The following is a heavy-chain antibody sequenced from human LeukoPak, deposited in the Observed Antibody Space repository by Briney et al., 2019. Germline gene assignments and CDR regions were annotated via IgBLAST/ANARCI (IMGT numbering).Heavy chain of an antibody. J-gene: IGHJ4*02. V-gene: IGHV4-59*01. CDR1: GGSFSGYY. CDR2: IYYSGST. D-gene: IGHD3-3*01. Sequence: ASETLSLTCAVYGGSFSGYYWSWIRQPPGKGLEWIGYIYYSGSTNYNPSLKSRVTISVDTSKNQFSLKLTSVTAADTAVYYCARGVPEYYDFWSGYFYYFDYWGQGTLVTVSS. CDR3: ARGVPEYYDFWSGYFYYFDY.